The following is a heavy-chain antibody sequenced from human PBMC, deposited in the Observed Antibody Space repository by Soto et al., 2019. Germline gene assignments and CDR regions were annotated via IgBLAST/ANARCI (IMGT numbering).Heavy chain of an antibody. CDR3: ARGGASSKWFAP. D-gene: IGHD2-15*01. V-gene: IGHV4-31*03. J-gene: IGHJ5*02. Sequence: LSLTCTVSGGSITSGGSFWSWIRQHPGKGPEWIAFIGYSGATSYNPSLASRVTISADTYKSQFSLNLRSVTAADTAVYYCARGGASSKWFAPWGQGTLVTVS. CDR2: IGYSGAT. CDR1: GGSITSGGSF.